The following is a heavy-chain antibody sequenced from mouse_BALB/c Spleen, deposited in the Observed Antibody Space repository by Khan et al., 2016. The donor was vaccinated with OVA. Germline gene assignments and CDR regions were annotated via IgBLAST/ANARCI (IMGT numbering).Heavy chain of an antibody. Sequence: QIQLVQSGPELKKPGETVKISCKASGSTFTNYGMSWVKQAPGKGLKWMGWINTYTGEPTYADDFKGRFAFSLETSASTAYLQINNRKNEDTATYICARKSYRYDRYLDGWGAGTTVTVSS. CDR2: INTYTGEP. CDR3: ARKSYRYDRYLDG. CDR1: GSTFTNYG. J-gene: IGHJ1*01. V-gene: IGHV9-3-1*01. D-gene: IGHD2-14*01.